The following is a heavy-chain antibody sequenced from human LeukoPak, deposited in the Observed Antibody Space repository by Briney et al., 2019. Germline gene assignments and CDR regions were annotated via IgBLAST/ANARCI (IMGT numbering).Heavy chain of an antibody. V-gene: IGHV3-30*04. J-gene: IGHJ4*02. D-gene: IGHD3-3*01. Sequence: NPGGSLRRSCAASGFTFSSYAMHWVRQAPGKGLEWVAVISYDGSNKYYADSVKGRFTISRDNSKNTLYLQMNSLRAEDTAVYYCASKSGYPFYWGQGTLVTVSS. CDR1: GFTFSSYA. CDR3: ASKSGYPFY. CDR2: ISYDGSNK.